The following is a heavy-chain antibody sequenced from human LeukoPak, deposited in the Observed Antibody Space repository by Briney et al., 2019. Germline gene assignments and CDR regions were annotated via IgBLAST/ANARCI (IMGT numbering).Heavy chain of an antibody. CDR3: ARVQYGSGSYSVDY. CDR2: ISSSGSTI. D-gene: IGHD3-10*01. V-gene: IGHV3-48*03. CDR1: GFTFSSYE. Sequence: PGGSLRLSCAASGFTFSSYEMNWVRQAPGKGLEWVSYISSSGSTIHYADSVKGRFTISRDNAKNSLYLQMNSLRAEDTAVYYCARVQYGSGSYSVDYWGQGTLVTVSS. J-gene: IGHJ4*02.